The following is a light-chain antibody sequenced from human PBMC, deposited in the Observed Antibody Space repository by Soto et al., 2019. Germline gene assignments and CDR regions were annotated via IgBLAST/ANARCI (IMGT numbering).Light chain of an antibody. V-gene: IGKV3-11*01. Sequence: DIVLTQSPATLSLSPGEGATLSCRASQSITTDLSWYQQKPGQAPRLLIYDTSNRATGIPARFSGSGSGTDFTLTISSLEPEDLAVYYCQQRTQWPPTFGGGTKVE. CDR3: QQRTQWPPT. J-gene: IGKJ4*01. CDR1: QSITTD. CDR2: DTS.